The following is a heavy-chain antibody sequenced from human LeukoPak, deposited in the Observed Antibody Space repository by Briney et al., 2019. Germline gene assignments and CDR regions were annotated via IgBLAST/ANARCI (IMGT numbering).Heavy chain of an antibody. CDR3: ARDRGSGIDS. Sequence: SETLSLTCTVSGGSTSSYYWSWIRQPAGKGLEWVGRIYTSGSTTYNASLKSRVTMSVDTSKNQFSLNLTSVTAADTAVYYCARDRGSGIDSRGQGTLVTVSS. CDR1: GGSTSSYY. CDR2: IYTSGST. D-gene: IGHD3-10*01. J-gene: IGHJ4*02. V-gene: IGHV4-4*07.